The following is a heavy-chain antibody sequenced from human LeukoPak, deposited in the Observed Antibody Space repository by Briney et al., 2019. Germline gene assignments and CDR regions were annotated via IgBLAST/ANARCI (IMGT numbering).Heavy chain of an antibody. J-gene: IGHJ6*02. Sequence: GGSLRLSCTASGFTFSNYGMHWVRQAPGKGLEWVAVMWVWNDGSNEYYADSVKGRFTIARDNSKNTLYLQMVSLRAEDTADYYCARDRFPHDDAHYGMNVWGQGTTVTVSS. CDR2: MWVWNDGSNE. CDR3: ARDRFPHDDAHYGMNV. CDR1: GFTFSNYG. D-gene: IGHD3-16*01. V-gene: IGHV3-33*01.